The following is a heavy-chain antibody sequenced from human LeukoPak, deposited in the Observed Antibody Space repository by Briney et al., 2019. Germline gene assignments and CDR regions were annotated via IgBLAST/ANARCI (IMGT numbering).Heavy chain of an antibody. D-gene: IGHD3-9*01. CDR2: ISSSSSYI. V-gene: IGHV3-21*01. CDR3: ARDPGSYYDILTGYGAFDI. J-gene: IGHJ3*02. CDR1: GFTFSSYS. Sequence: GGSLRLSCAASGFTFSSYSMNWVRQAPGKGLEWVSSISSSSSYIYYADSVKGRFTISRDNAKNSLYPQMNSLRAEDTAVYYCARDPGSYYDILTGYGAFDIWGQGTMVTVSS.